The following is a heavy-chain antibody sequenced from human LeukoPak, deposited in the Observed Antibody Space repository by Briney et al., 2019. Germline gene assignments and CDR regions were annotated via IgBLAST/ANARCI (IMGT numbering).Heavy chain of an antibody. J-gene: IGHJ4*02. D-gene: IGHD4-17*01. CDR2: ISSSSSYI. CDR3: ARDPSTTVTTCWDY. Sequence: GGSLRLSCAACGFTFSSYSMDWVRQAPGKGLEWVSPISSSSSYIYYADSVKGRFTTSRDNANSSLYLQMIRLRAEDSSVFYCARDPSTTVTTCWDYWGQGTLVTVSS. CDR1: GFTFSSYS. V-gene: IGHV3-21*01.